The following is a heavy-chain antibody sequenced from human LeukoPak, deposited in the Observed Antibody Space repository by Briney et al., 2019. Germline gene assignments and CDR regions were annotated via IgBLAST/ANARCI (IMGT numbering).Heavy chain of an antibody. J-gene: IGHJ5*02. CDR2: IYHSGST. CDR1: GGSISSSNW. Sequence: PSGTLSLTCAVSGGSISSSNWWSWVRQPPGKGLEWIGEIYHSGSTNYNPSLKSRVTISVDKSKNQFSLKLSSVTAADTAVYYCARGWGYDFWSGYYTNWFDPWGQGTLVTVSS. CDR3: ARGWGYDFWSGYYTNWFDP. V-gene: IGHV4-4*02. D-gene: IGHD3-3*01.